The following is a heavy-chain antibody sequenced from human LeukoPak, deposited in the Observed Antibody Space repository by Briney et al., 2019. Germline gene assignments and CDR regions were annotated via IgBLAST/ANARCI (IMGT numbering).Heavy chain of an antibody. CDR2: ISAYNGNT. J-gene: IGHJ5*02. V-gene: IGHV1-18*01. CDR1: GYTFTSYG. CDR3: ARDCGGDCSPNWFDH. Sequence: ASVKVSCKASGYTFTSYGISWVRQAPGQGLEWMGWISAYNGNTNYAQKLQGRVTMTTDTSTSTAYMELRSLRSDDTAVYYCARDCGGDCSPNWFDHWGQGTLVTVSS. D-gene: IGHD2-21*02.